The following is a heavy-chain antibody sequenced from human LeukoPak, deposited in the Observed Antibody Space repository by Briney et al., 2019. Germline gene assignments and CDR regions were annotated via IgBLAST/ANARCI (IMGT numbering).Heavy chain of an antibody. CDR1: GFTFRNYG. J-gene: IGHJ4*02. V-gene: IGHV3-30*18. CDR2: IADDGRAK. Sequence: QAGRSLRLSCVVSGFTFRNYGMHWVRQAPGKGLEWVAVIADDGRAKFYADSVKGRFTISRDNSKNTPYLQMNSLRAEDTAVYYCAKEATWGEWYFDYWGQGTLVTVSS. CDR3: AKEATWGEWYFDY. D-gene: IGHD3-10*01.